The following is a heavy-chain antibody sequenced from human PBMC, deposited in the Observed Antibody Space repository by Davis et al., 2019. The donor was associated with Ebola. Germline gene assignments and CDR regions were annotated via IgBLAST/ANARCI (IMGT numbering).Heavy chain of an antibody. CDR1: GGSISSYY. V-gene: IGHV4-59*08. J-gene: IGHJ4*02. Sequence: SETLSLTCTVSGGSISSYYWSWIRQPPGKGLEWIGYIYYSGSTNYNPSLKSRVTISVDTSKNQFSLKLSSVTAADTAVYYCTRQTITSTGWYEYWGQGTLVTVSS. D-gene: IGHD6-19*01. CDR3: TRQTITSTGWYEY. CDR2: IYYSGST.